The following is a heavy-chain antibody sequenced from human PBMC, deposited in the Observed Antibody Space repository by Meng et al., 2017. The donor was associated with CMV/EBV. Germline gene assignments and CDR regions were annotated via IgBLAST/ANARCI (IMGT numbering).Heavy chain of an antibody. D-gene: IGHD2-2*01. CDR2: ISSSSSYI. V-gene: IGHV3-21*01. CDR1: GFTFSSYS. Sequence: GESLKISCAASGFTFSSYSMNWVRQAPGKGLEWVSSISSSSSYIYYADSVKGRFTISRDNAKNSLYLQMNSLRAEDTAVYYCARENYCSSTSCPDYYYGMDVWGQGTTVTVSS. CDR3: ARENYCSSTSCPDYYYGMDV. J-gene: IGHJ6*02.